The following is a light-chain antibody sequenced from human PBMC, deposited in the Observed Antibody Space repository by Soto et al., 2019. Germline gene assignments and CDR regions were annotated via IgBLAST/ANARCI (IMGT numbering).Light chain of an antibody. V-gene: IGKV3-11*01. CDR1: QSVNNQ. Sequence: ETVLTQSPGTLSLSPGETATLSCRASQSVNNQVAWYQQKPGQAPRLLIYDASNRATGIPARISGSGSGTDFTLTISSLVTEDFAVYSCPHRRNWPLTFGGGT. CDR3: PHRRNWPLT. CDR2: DAS. J-gene: IGKJ4*01.